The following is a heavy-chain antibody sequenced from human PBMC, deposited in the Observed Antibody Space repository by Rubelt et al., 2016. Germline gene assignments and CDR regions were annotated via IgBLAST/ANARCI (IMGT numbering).Heavy chain of an antibody. J-gene: IGHJ3*02. Sequence: LECIGEIYHGGSTNHNPSLKSRVTMSVDTSKTQFSLKLSSVTAADTAVYYCARTIAVDDAFDIWGQGTMVTVSS. CDR3: ARTIAVDDAFDI. CDR2: IYHGGST. D-gene: IGHD4-23*01. V-gene: IGHV4-4*06.